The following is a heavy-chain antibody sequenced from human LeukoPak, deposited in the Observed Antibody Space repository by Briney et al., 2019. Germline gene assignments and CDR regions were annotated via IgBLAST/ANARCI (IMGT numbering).Heavy chain of an antibody. Sequence: ASVKVSCKASGYTFTSFDINWVRQATGQGLEWMGWMNPNSGNTGYAQKFQGRVTITRNTSISTAYMELSSLRSEDTAVYYCARLRVGATGGYAFDIWGQGTMVTVSS. V-gene: IGHV1-8*03. J-gene: IGHJ3*02. CDR2: MNPNSGNT. CDR3: ARLRVGATGGYAFDI. D-gene: IGHD1-26*01. CDR1: GYTFTSFD.